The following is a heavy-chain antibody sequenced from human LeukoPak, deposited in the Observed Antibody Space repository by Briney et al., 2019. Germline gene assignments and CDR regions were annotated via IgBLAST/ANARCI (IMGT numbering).Heavy chain of an antibody. J-gene: IGHJ4*02. CDR3: GTGWAVDF. Sequence: GGSLRLSCAASGFTFSNYWMNWVRQAPGKGLVCVSHIHSDGSGASYADSVKGRFTISRDNAKNSLYLQMNSLRAEDTAVYYCGTGWAVDFWGQGTLVTVSS. CDR1: GFTFSNYW. V-gene: IGHV3-74*01. CDR2: IHSDGSGA. D-gene: IGHD2-15*01.